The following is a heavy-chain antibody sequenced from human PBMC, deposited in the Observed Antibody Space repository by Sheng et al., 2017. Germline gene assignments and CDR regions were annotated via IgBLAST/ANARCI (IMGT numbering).Heavy chain of an antibody. CDR2: VRPRST. CDR1: GGFFTSDY. CDR3: ARDGSRWNFDF. D-gene: IGHD6-13*01. V-gene: IGHV1-46*01. J-gene: IGHJ4*02. Sequence: QVQVVQSGAEVKKPGGSVKVSCKASGGFFTSDYMHWVRQAPGQGLEWMGVVRPRSTQYAQRFQGRVTMTRDTSTSTVYMELSNLRIEDTAVYYCARDGSRWNFDFWGQGTLVTVS.